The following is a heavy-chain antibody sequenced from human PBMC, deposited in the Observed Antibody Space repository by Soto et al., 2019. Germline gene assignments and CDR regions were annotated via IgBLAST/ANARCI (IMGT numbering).Heavy chain of an antibody. CDR3: TRDDYYGGTPRV. V-gene: IGHV3-7*01. D-gene: IGHD4-17*01. CDR2: MKQDDSEK. Sequence: EVQLVESGGTLVQPGGSLRLSCAASGLTFSSPWMSWVRQAPGKGLEWVANMKQDDSEKYYLESVKGRFTISRDNTKNSLDLQMNSQRVEETAVYYCTRDDYYGGTPRVWAQGTLVTVAS. CDR1: GLTFSSPW. J-gene: IGHJ4*02.